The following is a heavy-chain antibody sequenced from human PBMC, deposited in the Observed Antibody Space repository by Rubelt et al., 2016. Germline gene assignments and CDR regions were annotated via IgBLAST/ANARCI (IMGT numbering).Heavy chain of an antibody. Sequence: QVQLQESGPGLVKPSETLSLTCTVSGGSISSYYWSWIRQPPGKGLEWIGYIYYSGSTNYNPSLKSRVTISVDTSKNQFSRKLSSVTAADTAVYYCARGGLGIAVAGKGVFGYWGQGTLVTVSS. CDR1: GGSISSYY. D-gene: IGHD6-19*01. J-gene: IGHJ4*02. CDR2: IYYSGST. CDR3: ARGGLGIAVAGKGVFGY. V-gene: IGHV4-59*12.